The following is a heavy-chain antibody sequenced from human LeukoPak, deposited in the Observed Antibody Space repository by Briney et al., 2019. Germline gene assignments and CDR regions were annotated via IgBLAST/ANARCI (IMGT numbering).Heavy chain of an antibody. CDR2: IYYSGST. CDR1: GGSISSGDYY. D-gene: IGHD5-18*01. CDR3: ARGVTQLWPPYFDY. V-gene: IGHV4-30-4*01. Sequence: PSETLSLTCTVSGGSISSGDYYWRWIRQPPGKGLEWIGYIYYSGSTSYNPSLKSRVTISVDTSKNQFSLKLSSVTAADTAVYYCARGVTQLWPPYFDYWGQGTLVTVSS. J-gene: IGHJ4*02.